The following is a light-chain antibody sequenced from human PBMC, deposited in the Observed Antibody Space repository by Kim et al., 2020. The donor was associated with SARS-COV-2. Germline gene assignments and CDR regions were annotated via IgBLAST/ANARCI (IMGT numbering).Light chain of an antibody. CDR2: DAS. CDR3: QHRSNWPIT. CDR1: QSVGTY. Sequence: LSPGDRAALSCRASQSVGTYLAWYQQKPGQAHRLLMYDASNRATGIPARFSGSGSGTDFTLNISSLEPEDFAVYYCQHRSNWPITFGQGTRLEIK. V-gene: IGKV3-11*01. J-gene: IGKJ5*01.